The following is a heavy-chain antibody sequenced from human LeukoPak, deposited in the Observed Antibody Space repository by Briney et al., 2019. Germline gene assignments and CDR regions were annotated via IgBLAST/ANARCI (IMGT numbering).Heavy chain of an antibody. CDR2: ISYDGSNK. CDR1: GFTFSSYA. J-gene: IGHJ4*02. Sequence: PGGSLRLSCAASGFTFSSYAMHWVRQAPGKGLEWVAVISYDGSNKYYADSVKGRFTISRDNSKNTLYLQMNSLRAEDTAVYYCAKCDHFGFWPSYFDYWGQGRLVTVSS. CDR3: AKCDHFGFWPSYFDY. D-gene: IGHD3-3*01. V-gene: IGHV3-30*04.